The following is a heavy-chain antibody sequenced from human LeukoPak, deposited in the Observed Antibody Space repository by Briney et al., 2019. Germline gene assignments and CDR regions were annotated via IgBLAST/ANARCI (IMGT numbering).Heavy chain of an antibody. CDR1: GGSISSGSYY. CDR2: IYTSGST. D-gene: IGHD6-19*01. CDR3: ARGTRSWPYFDY. Sequence: PSETLSLTCTVSGGSISSGSYYWSWIRQPAGKGLEWIGRIYTSGSTNYNPSLKSRVTISVDTSKNQFSLKLSSVTAADTAVYYCARGTRSWPYFDYWGQGTLVTVSS. V-gene: IGHV4-61*02. J-gene: IGHJ4*02.